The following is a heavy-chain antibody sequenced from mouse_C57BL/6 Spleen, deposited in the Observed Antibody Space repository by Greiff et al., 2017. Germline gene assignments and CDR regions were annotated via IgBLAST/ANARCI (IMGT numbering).Heavy chain of an antibody. CDR3: ARRDGYYYAMDY. D-gene: IGHD2-3*01. V-gene: IGHV1-80*01. CDR2: IYPGDGDT. J-gene: IGHJ4*01. Sequence: QVQLQQSGAELVKPGASVKISCKASGYAFSSYWMNWVKQRPGKGLEWIGQIYPGDGDTNYNGKVKGKATLTADKSSSTAYMQLSSLTSEDSAVYFCARRDGYYYAMDYWGQGTSVTVSS. CDR1: GYAFSSYW.